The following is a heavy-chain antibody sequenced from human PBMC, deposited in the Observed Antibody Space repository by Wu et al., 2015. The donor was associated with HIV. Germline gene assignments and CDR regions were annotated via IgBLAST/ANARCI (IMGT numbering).Heavy chain of an antibody. CDR1: GYTFTDFY. D-gene: IGHD2-15*01. CDR3: ARHRVEVAASGLEDYYYYGMDV. J-gene: IGHJ6*02. Sequence: QVQLVQSGAEVKKPGASLKVSCKTSGYTFTDFYIHWVRQAPGQGLEWMGWINPKSGGTNYPQKFQGRVTMSRDTSISTAYVEVSRLRSDDTAVYYCARHRVEVAASGLEDYYYYGMDVWAKEPRSPSP. CDR2: INPKSGGT. V-gene: IGHV1-2*02.